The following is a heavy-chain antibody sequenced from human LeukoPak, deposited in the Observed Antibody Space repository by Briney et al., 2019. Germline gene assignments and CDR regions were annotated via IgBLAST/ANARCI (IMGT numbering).Heavy chain of an antibody. CDR1: GGSISSYY. CDR2: IYYSGST. CDR3: AREFGGVDCSGGSCYDWFDP. V-gene: IGHV4-59*01. J-gene: IGHJ5*02. D-gene: IGHD2-15*01. Sequence: SETLSLTCTGSGGSISSYYWSWIRQPPGKGLEWIGYIYYSGSTNYNPSLKSRVTISVDTSKNQFSLKLSSVTAADTAVYYCAREFGGVDCSGGSCYDWFDPWGQGTLVTVSS.